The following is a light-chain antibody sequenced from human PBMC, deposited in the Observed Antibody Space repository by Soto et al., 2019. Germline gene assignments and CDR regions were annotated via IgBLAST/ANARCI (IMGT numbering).Light chain of an antibody. CDR3: XQYXXSPLT. J-gene: IGKJ4*01. Sequence: EIVLTQSPGTLSLSPGERATLSCRASQSVTSTYLAWYQQKPGQAPRLLIYGASNRATGIPDRFTGSGSGTDFTLTISRLEPEDFAXYXXXQYXXSPLTFGGGTKVEIK. CDR2: GAS. V-gene: IGKV3-20*01. CDR1: QSVTSTY.